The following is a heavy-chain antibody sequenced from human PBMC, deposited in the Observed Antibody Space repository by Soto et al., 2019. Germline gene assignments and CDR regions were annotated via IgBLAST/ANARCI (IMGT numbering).Heavy chain of an antibody. J-gene: IGHJ4*02. V-gene: IGHV3-7*03. D-gene: IGHD4-17*01. CDR3: ARLISGREYGDSIDY. Sequence: EVRLVESGGGLVQPGGSLRLSCAASGFTFSRFWLTWVRQAPGKGLEWVANIKEDGSEIYYVDSVKGRFTASRDNAKNSLYLQMNSLRVEDTAVYYCARLISGREYGDSIDYWGQGSLVTVSS. CDR2: IKEDGSEI. CDR1: GFTFSRFW.